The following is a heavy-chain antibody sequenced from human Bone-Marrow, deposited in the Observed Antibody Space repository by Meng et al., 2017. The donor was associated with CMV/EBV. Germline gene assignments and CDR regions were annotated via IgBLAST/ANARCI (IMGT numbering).Heavy chain of an antibody. CDR2: IIPIFGTA. Sequence: SVKVSCKVSGGTFSSYAISWVRQAPGQGLEWMGGIIPIFGTANYEQEFQDRVTITTDESTSTAYMELSSLRSEDTAVYYCAREGKFEYSYGYYYGMDVWGQGTTVTVSS. V-gene: IGHV1-69*05. CDR3: AREGKFEYSYGYYYGMDV. J-gene: IGHJ6*02. D-gene: IGHD5-18*01. CDR1: GGTFSSYA.